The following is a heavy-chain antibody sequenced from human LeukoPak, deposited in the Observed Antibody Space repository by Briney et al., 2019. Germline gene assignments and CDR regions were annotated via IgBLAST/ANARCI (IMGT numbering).Heavy chain of an antibody. Sequence: ASVKASCKASGYTFTSYGISWVRQAPGQGLEWMGWIGAYNGNTNYAQKLQGRVTMTTDTSTSTAYMELRSLRSDDTAVYYCARDRSSSPPYYYYYMDVWGKGTTVTISS. J-gene: IGHJ6*03. CDR1: GYTFTSYG. D-gene: IGHD6-6*01. CDR2: IGAYNGNT. V-gene: IGHV1-18*01. CDR3: ARDRSSSPPYYYYYMDV.